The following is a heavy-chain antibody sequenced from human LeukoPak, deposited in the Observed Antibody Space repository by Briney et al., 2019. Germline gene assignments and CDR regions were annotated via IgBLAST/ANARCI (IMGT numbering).Heavy chain of an antibody. CDR3: AKDVYYDSLTGSYRANYFDL. CDR1: GFSFSRYW. J-gene: IGHJ4*02. V-gene: IGHV3-7*03. CDR2: IKPDGSEI. Sequence: QTGGSLRLSCEASGFSFSRYWMSWVRQAPVRGLEWVANIKPDGSEIYYVDSVKGRFTISRDNSNNTLYLQMNSLRAEDTAVYYCAKDVYYDSLTGSYRANYFDLWGQGTLVIVSS. D-gene: IGHD3-9*01.